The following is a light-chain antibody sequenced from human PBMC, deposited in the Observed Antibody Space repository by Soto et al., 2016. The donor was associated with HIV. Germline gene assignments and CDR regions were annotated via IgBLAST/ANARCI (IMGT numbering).Light chain of an antibody. CDR1: NIGSKS. J-gene: IGLJ2*01. Sequence: YVVTQPPSVSVAPGKTASITCGGDNIGSKSVHWYQQKPGQAPVLVVYDDRDRPSGIPERFSGSNSGNTATLTISGVEAGDEADYYCQAWDSSSDHVVFGGGTKLTV. CDR3: QAWDSSSDHVV. V-gene: IGLV3-21*03. CDR2: DDR.